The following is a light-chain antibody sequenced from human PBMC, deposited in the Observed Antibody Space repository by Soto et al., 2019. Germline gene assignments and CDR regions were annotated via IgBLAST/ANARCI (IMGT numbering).Light chain of an antibody. Sequence: QSALTQPRSVSGSPGQSITISCTGTSSDVGAYNYVSWYQQHPGKAPKVMIYDVTKRPSGVPDRFSGSKSDNTASLTISGLQAEDEADYYCCSFAGSKTLVFGGGTKVTVL. V-gene: IGLV2-11*01. J-gene: IGLJ2*01. CDR3: CSFAGSKTLV. CDR2: DVT. CDR1: SSDVGAYNY.